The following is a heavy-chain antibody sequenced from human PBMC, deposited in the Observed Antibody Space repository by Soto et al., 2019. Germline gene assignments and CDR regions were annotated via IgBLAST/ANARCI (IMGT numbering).Heavy chain of an antibody. V-gene: IGHV3-33*01. CDR3: ARAKLLRYFEGTGPFDY. D-gene: IGHD3-9*01. J-gene: IGHJ4*02. Sequence: SGGSLRLSCAASGFTFSSYGMHWVRQAPGKGLEWVAVIWYDGSNKYYADSVKGRFTISRDNSKNTLYLQMNSLRAEDTAVYYCARAKLLRYFEGTGPFDYWGQGTLVTVSS. CDR2: IWYDGSNK. CDR1: GFTFSSYG.